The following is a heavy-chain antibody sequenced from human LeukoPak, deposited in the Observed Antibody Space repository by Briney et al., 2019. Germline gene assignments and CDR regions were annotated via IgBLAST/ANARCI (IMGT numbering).Heavy chain of an antibody. CDR1: GYTFTHYY. CDR2: INPSGGNT. J-gene: IGHJ6*02. Sequence: GASVKVSCKASGYTFTHYYMHWVRQAPGQGLEWLGVINPSGGNTTFAQKFQGRVTMTGDTSTNTVYMELSSLRSEDTAVYYCARDQVIVVVPVGSSRVPSPVDLNYYFYGMDVWGRGTTVTVSS. CDR3: ARDQVIVVVPVGSSRVPSPVDLNYYFYGMDV. V-gene: IGHV1-46*01. D-gene: IGHD2-2*01.